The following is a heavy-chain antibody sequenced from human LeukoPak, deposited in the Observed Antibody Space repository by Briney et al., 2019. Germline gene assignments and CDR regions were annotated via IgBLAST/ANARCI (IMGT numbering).Heavy chain of an antibody. V-gene: IGHV3-30*04. D-gene: IGHD1-26*01. CDR2: IYYDGSNQ. CDR3: ATDRNSGKYYDY. CDR1: GFSFSNYP. Sequence: PGGSLRLSCAASGFSFSNYPMHWVRQAPGKGLEWVAVIYYDGSNQYYADSVKGRFTVSRDNAKNTLYLQMDSLRAEDTAVYYCATDRNSGKYYDYWGQGTLVTVSS. J-gene: IGHJ4*02.